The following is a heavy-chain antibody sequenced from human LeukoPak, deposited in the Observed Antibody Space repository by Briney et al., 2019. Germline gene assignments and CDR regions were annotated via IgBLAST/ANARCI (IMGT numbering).Heavy chain of an antibody. D-gene: IGHD1-26*01. Sequence: ASAKVSCKVPEYTLTELHMYWVRQAPGKGLEWMGGFGPDDSETIYAQNFQGRVTMTEDKSTDTAYMELRSLKSDDTAVYYCAADRKIVGTIGAYVYWGQGTLVTVSS. CDR1: EYTLTELH. CDR3: AADRKIVGTIGAYVY. J-gene: IGHJ4*02. CDR2: FGPDDSET. V-gene: IGHV1-24*01.